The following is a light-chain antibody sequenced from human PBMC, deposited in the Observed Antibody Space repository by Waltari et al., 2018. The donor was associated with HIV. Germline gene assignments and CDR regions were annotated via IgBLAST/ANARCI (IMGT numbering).Light chain of an antibody. CDR2: EDS. V-gene: IGLV6-57*01. CDR3: QSYDGTTVV. CDR1: SGRLGRTY. J-gene: IGLJ2*01. Sequence: NFILTPSHSVSESPGKTVTISCTRSSGRLGRTYIPWYQQRPGRSPDTVIYEDSQRPSGVPNRFSGSVDSSSNSASLTISGLKTEDEADYFCQSYDGTTVVFGGGTRLTVL.